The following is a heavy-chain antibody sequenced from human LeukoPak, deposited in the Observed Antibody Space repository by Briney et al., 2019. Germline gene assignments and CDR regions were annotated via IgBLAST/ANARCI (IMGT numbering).Heavy chain of an antibody. V-gene: IGHV3-74*01. CDR3: ARAPSEVGGYYPEYFRH. J-gene: IGHJ1*01. CDR2: IKSDGKT. CDR1: GFTFSRYW. D-gene: IGHD3-22*01. Sequence: GGSLRLSCEASGFTFSRYWMHWVRQAPGKGLVWVSRIKSDGKTNYADSVKGRFTISRDNAKNTVSLQMDSLRAEDTGVYYCARAPSEVGGYYPEYFRHWSQGTLVTVFS.